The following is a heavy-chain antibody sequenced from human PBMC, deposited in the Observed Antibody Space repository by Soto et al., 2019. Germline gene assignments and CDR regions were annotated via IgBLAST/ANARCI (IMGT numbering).Heavy chain of an antibody. CDR1: GFTFSSHS. V-gene: IGHV3-48*01. CDR3: TAGGESGGPGF. D-gene: IGHD2-15*01. J-gene: IGHJ1*01. CDR2: ISSTSSTM. Sequence: EVQLVESGGGLVQPGGSLRLSCAASGFTFSSHSMNWVRQTPGKGLEWVSYISSTSSTMYYADSVRGRFTISRDSDKNSQFLQMNSLRLQDTAVYDCTAGGESGGPGFRGQVTLVTVCS.